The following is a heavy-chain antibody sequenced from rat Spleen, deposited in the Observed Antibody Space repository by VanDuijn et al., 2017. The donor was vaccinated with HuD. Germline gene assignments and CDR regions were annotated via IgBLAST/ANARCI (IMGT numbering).Heavy chain of an antibody. CDR1: GITFSSYG. Sequence: EVQLVESGGGLVQPGGTLKLSCAASGITFSSYGLHWIRQAPTKGLEWLASITPSGGSTYYRDSVKGRFTISRDNAKRTLYLQMDSLRSEDTATYYCTSHGARVSRFAYWGQGTLVTVSS. CDR2: ITPSGGST. CDR3: TSHGARVSRFAY. D-gene: IGHD1-4*01. J-gene: IGHJ3*01. V-gene: IGHV5-19*01.